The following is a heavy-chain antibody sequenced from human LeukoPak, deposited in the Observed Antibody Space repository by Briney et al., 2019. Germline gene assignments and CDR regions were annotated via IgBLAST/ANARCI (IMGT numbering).Heavy chain of an antibody. D-gene: IGHD3-10*01. CDR2: ISSSGTTI. CDR3: ARDVINYGSRWFDP. J-gene: IGHJ5*02. V-gene: IGHV3-48*03. CDR1: GFTFSSYE. Sequence: GGSLRLSCAASGFTFSSYEMNWVRQAPGKGLEGLSYISSSGTTIYYADSVKGRFTISRDNAKNSLYLQMNSLRAEDTAVYYCARDVINYGSRWFDPWGQGTLVTVSS.